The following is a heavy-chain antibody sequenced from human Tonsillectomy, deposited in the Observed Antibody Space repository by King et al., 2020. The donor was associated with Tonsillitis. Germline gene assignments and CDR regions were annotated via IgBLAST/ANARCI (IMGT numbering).Heavy chain of an antibody. D-gene: IGHD2-15*01. CDR2: ISSSGGDST. J-gene: IGHJ3*02. V-gene: IGHV3-23*04. CDR3: AKFLARAATYDALHI. CDR1: GFTFSTYA. Sequence: VQLVESGGGLVQPGGSLRLSCAASGFTFSTYAMSWVRLAPGKGLEWVSGISSSGGDSTYYAESVKGRFTISRDNSKNTLYLQMNSLRAEDTAIYYCAKFLARAATYDALHIWGQGTVVTVSS.